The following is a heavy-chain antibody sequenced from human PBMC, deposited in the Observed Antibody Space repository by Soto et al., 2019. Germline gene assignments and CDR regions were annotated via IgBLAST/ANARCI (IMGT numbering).Heavy chain of an antibody. D-gene: IGHD3-10*01. CDR2: IYYSGST. CDR1: GGSISSSSYY. CDR3: ARLLWFGEQPPYMDV. J-gene: IGHJ6*03. Sequence: SETLSLTCTVSGGSISSSSYYWGWIRLPSGQGLEWIGTIYYSGSTYYNPSLKSRVTISVDTSKNQFSLKLSSVTAADTAVYYCARLLWFGEQPPYMDVWGKGTTVTVSS. V-gene: IGHV4-39*01.